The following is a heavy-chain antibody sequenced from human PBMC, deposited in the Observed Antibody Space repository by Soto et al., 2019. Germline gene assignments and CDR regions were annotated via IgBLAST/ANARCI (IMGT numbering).Heavy chain of an antibody. J-gene: IGHJ4*02. CDR1: GFTFNSYA. CDR3: VKDPYYTNDRYFEY. Sequence: GGSLRLSCAASGFTFNSYAMSWVRQAPGKGLEWVADIIGSGGSTYYADSVKGRFTISRDHSKDTLYLQMNSLRAEDTAIYYCVKDPYYTNDRYFEYWGQGTLVTVSS. D-gene: IGHD2-8*01. CDR2: IIGSGGST. V-gene: IGHV3-23*01.